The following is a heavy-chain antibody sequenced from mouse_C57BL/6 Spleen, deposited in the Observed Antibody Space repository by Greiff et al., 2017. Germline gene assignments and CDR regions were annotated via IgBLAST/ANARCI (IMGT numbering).Heavy chain of an antibody. Sequence: VQLKQPGAELVKPGASVKLSCKASGYTFTSYWMHWVKQRPGQGLEWIGMIHPNSGSTNYNEKFKSKATLTVDKSSSTAYMQLSSLTSEDSAVYYCASYYGSSHYAMDYWGQGTSVTVSS. CDR3: ASYYGSSHYAMDY. J-gene: IGHJ4*01. CDR2: IHPNSGST. D-gene: IGHD1-1*01. CDR1: GYTFTSYW. V-gene: IGHV1-64*01.